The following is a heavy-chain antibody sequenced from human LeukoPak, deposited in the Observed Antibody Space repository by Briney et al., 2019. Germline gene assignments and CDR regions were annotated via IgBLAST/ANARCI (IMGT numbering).Heavy chain of an antibody. Sequence: ASVKVSCKASGYTFTSYDINWVRQATGQGLVWMGWMNPNSGNTGYAQKFQGRVTMTRNTSISTAYMELSSLRSEDTAVYYCARGPRRIVRFDPWGQGTLVTVSS. V-gene: IGHV1-8*01. CDR3: ARGPRRIVRFDP. J-gene: IGHJ5*02. D-gene: IGHD3-16*02. CDR1: GYTFTSYD. CDR2: MNPNSGNT.